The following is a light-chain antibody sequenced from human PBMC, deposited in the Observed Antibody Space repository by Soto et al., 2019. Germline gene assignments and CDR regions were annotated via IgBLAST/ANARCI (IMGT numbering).Light chain of an antibody. J-gene: IGKJ5*01. CDR3: QQRHMWPIT. CDR2: DAY. V-gene: IGKV3-11*01. Sequence: EVVSTQSPVTLSLAPCERATLSCRASQSFRGLLAWYQQKPGQAPRLLIYDAYNRATGIPPRFSGSGSGTDFTLTISSLEPEDSAVYYCQQRHMWPITFGQGTRLEIK. CDR1: QSFRGL.